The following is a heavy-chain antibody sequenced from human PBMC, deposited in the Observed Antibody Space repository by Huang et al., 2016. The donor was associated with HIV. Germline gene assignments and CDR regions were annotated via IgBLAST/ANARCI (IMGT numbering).Heavy chain of an antibody. J-gene: IGHJ3*02. CDR3: ARPYGSGALYAFHI. CDR2: IYPGDSDA. D-gene: IGHD3-10*01. CDR1: GYKFNTYW. Sequence: EVQLVQSGAELKKLGQLLNISCKGSGYKFNTYWIAWVRQMPGKGLEWRGFIYPGDSDAMYSPSFQGQVTFSVDKSINTAYLQWSSLKASDTAMYYCARPYGSGALYAFHIWGQGTMVTVSS. V-gene: IGHV5-51*01.